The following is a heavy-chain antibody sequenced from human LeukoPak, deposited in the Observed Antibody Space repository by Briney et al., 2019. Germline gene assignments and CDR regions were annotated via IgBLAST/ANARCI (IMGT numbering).Heavy chain of an antibody. D-gene: IGHD3-22*01. CDR3: ARLYDGSAYHADHFDY. V-gene: IGHV3-48*01. CDR1: GFTFSSYS. Sequence: PGGSLRLSCAASGFTFSSYSMNWVRQAPGKGLEWVSYISSSSSTIYYADSVKGRFTISRDSAKNSLYLQMNSLRAEDTAVYYCARLYDGSAYHADHFDYWGQGTLVIVSS. J-gene: IGHJ4*02. CDR2: ISSSSSTI.